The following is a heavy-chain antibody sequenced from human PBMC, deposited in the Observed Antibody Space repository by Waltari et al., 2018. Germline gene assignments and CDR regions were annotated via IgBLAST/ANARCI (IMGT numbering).Heavy chain of an antibody. CDR2: ISSSSSYI. Sequence: EVQLVESGGGLVTPGGSLRLSCAASGFTFSSYSMNWVRQAPGKVLEWVSAISSSSSYIYYADSVKGRFTISRDNAKNSLYLQMNSLRAEDTAVYYCARDRDLDPWGQGTLVTVSS. J-gene: IGHJ5*02. V-gene: IGHV3-21*01. CDR3: ARDRDLDP. CDR1: GFTFSSYS.